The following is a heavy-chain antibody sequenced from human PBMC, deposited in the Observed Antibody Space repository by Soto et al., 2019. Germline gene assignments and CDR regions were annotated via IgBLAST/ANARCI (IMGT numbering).Heavy chain of an antibody. D-gene: IGHD4-17*01. CDR2: ISAYNGNT. CDR1: GYTFTSYG. CDR3: ARDPPGDYVLTGFDP. V-gene: IGHV1-18*01. Sequence: QVQLVQSGGEVKKPGASVKVSCKASGYTFTSYGISWVRQAPGQGLEWMGWISAYNGNTNYAQKLQGRVTMTTDTSTSTAYMELRSLRSDDTAVYYCARDPPGDYVLTGFDPWGQGTLVTVSS. J-gene: IGHJ5*02.